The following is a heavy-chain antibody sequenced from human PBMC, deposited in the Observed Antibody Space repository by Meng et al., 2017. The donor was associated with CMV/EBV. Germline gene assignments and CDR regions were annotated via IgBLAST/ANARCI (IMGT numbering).Heavy chain of an antibody. V-gene: IGHV1-2*02. Sequence: ASGYTFTGYYMHWVRQATGQGLEWMGWINPNSGGTNYAQKFQGRVTMTRDTSISTAYMELSRLRSDDTAVYYCAREGYSSSYNWFDPWGQGTLVTVSS. CDR3: AREGYSSSYNWFDP. D-gene: IGHD6-13*01. J-gene: IGHJ5*02. CDR2: INPNSGGT. CDR1: GYTFTGYY.